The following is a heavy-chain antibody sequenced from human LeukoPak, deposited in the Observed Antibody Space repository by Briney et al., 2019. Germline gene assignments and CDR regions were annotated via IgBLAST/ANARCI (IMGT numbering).Heavy chain of an antibody. D-gene: IGHD3-22*01. V-gene: IGHV3-23*01. Sequence: PGGSLRLSCAASGFTFSSYAMSWVRQAPGKGLEWVSTISGSGGSTYYADSVKGRFTISRDNSKNTLYLQMNSLRAEDTAVYYCARDTSGYYRVYYFDYWGQGTLVTVSS. CDR1: GFTFSSYA. CDR3: ARDTSGYYRVYYFDY. J-gene: IGHJ4*02. CDR2: ISGSGGST.